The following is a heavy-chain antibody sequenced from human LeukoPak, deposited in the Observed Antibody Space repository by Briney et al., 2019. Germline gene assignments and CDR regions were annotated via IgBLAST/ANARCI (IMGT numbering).Heavy chain of an antibody. V-gene: IGHV4-39*07. CDR3: ARDTPTVRSLDY. CDR2: IYYSGST. J-gene: IGHJ4*02. Sequence: SETLSLTCTVSGGSISSSSYYWGWIRQPPGKGLEWIGSIYYSGSTYYNPSLKSRVTISVDRSKNQFSLKLSSVTAADTAVYYCARDTPTVRSLDYWGQGTLVTVSS. D-gene: IGHD2-15*01. CDR1: GGSISSSSYY.